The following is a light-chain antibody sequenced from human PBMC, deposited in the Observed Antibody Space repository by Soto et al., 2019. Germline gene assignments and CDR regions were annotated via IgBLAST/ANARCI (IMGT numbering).Light chain of an antibody. Sequence: EIVLTQSPGTLSLSPGERATLSCRASQSVRSVRLAWYQQKPGQAPRLLIYAASTRATGIPDRFSGSRSGTDFTLTISRLEPEDFAVYYCQQYGSSPLSTFGQGTKLEIK. CDR1: QSVRSVR. V-gene: IGKV3-20*01. J-gene: IGKJ2*01. CDR2: AAS. CDR3: QQYGSSPLST.